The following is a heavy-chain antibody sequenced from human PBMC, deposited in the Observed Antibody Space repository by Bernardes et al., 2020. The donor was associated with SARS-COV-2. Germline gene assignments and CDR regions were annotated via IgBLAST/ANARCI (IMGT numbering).Heavy chain of an antibody. Sequence: SETLSLTCDFSDYSIHSGYYCVSIRQSPGKGLQWIASIYHSGTTYYNPSLKSRVTISVDTSKNQFSLRVNSVTTADTAVYYCVRSDLTHGSHSWGQGTLVTVSA. D-gene: IGHD3-10*01. CDR3: VRSDLTHGSHS. J-gene: IGHJ4*02. CDR2: IYHSGTT. V-gene: IGHV4-38-2*01. CDR1: DYSIHSGYY.